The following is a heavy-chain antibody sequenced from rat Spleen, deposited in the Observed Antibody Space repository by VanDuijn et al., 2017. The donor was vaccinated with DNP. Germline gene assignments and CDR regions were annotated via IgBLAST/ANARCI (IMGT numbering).Heavy chain of an antibody. D-gene: IGHD1-10*01. J-gene: IGHJ2*01. V-gene: IGHV5-20*01. Sequence: EVQLVESGGGLVQPGRSLKLSCAASGFTFSNYYMAWVRQAPTKGLEWVAYISYDGGSTDYGDSVKGRFTISRDNAESSLYLQMGSLKSEDTATYYCAREQLYHFDYWGQGVTVTVSS. CDR1: GFTFSNYY. CDR2: ISYDGGST. CDR3: AREQLYHFDY.